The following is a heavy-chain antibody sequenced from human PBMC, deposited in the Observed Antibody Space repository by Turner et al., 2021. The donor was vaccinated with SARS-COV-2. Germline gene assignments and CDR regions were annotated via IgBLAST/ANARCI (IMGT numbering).Heavy chain of an antibody. CDR3: ARHQWLRGAFDI. CDR1: GGSIRSYF. Sequence: QVQLQESGPGRVKPSETLSLTCTVSGGSIRSYFWCWIRQPPGKGLEWIGYIYYSGSTNYNPSLKSRVTISVDTSKNQFSLKLSSVTAADTAVYFCARHQWLRGAFDIWGQGTMVTVSS. V-gene: IGHV4-59*08. J-gene: IGHJ3*02. CDR2: IYYSGST. D-gene: IGHD5-12*01.